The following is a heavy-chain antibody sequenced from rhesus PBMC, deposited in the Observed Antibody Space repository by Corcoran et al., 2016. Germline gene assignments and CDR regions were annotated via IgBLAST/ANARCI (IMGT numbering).Heavy chain of an antibody. V-gene: IGHV4-80*01. CDR1: GDSFSSLW. Sequence: QVQLQESGPGLVKSSETLFLTCAVSGDSFSSLWWSWIRQLPGKGLEWIGELSGNCWHTNYTPSLKSGVTISRDASKSQLSLKLTSVTAADTAVYYCVRNDDSTPPKVRSLDVWGRGLLVTVAS. D-gene: IGHD1-32*01. J-gene: IGHJ5-2*02. CDR2: LSGNCWHT. CDR3: VRNDDSTPPKVRSLDV.